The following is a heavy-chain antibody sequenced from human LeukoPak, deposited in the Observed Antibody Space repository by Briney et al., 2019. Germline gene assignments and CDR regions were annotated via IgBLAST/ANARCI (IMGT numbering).Heavy chain of an antibody. V-gene: IGHV3-15*01. J-gene: IGHJ4*02. CDR1: GFTFSDAW. CDR3: TTDYDDFWSDLT. D-gene: IGHD3-3*01. Sequence: GGSLRLSCAASGFTFSDAWMSWVRQAPVKGLEWVGRIKSKTDGGTTDFAAPVKGRFTISRDDSKTTLYLQMNSLRTEDTAVYYCTTDYDDFWSDLTWGQGTLVTVSS. CDR2: IKSKTDGGTT.